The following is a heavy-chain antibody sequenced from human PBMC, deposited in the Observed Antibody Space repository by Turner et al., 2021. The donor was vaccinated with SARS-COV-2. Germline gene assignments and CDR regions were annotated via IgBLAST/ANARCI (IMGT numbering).Heavy chain of an antibody. CDR2: INHSGST. Sequence: QVQLKQWGAGLLKPSETLSLTCAVYRGSFSGYYWSGIRQPPGKGLEWSGKINHSGSTNYIPSLKSRVTRSVYTSKNQFSLKLSSVTAADTAVYYCARGGGYSYDALDYWGQGTLVTVSS. CDR1: RGSFSGYY. J-gene: IGHJ4*02. CDR3: ARGGGYSYDALDY. V-gene: IGHV4-34*01. D-gene: IGHD5-18*01.